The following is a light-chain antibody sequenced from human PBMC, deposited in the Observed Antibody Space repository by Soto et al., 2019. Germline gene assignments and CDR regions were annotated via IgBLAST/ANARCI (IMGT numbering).Light chain of an antibody. CDR1: QSVRDN. CDR2: DAS. J-gene: IGKJ1*01. CDR3: QQYGSSPRT. Sequence: KSQASLPVSPGEGTTLYCRASQSVRDNLAWYQQKPGQAPRLLIYDASNRATGIPARFSGSGSVRDFTLTMSLLEADDFAVDYCQQYGSSPRTFDKGTKMDI. V-gene: IGKV3-20*01.